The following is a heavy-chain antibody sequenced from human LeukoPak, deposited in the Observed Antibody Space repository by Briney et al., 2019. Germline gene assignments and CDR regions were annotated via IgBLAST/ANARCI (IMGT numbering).Heavy chain of an antibody. J-gene: IGHJ6*03. D-gene: IGHD6-13*01. Sequence: SETLSLTCTVSGGSISSSSYYWGWIRQPPGKGLEWIGYIYYSGSTNYNPSLKSRVTISVDTSKNQFSLKLSSVTAADTAVYYCARLLDSSSWYWSPVGYYYYMDVWGKGTTVTVSS. CDR1: GGSISSSSYY. CDR3: ARLLDSSSWYWSPVGYYYYMDV. CDR2: IYYSGST. V-gene: IGHV4-61*05.